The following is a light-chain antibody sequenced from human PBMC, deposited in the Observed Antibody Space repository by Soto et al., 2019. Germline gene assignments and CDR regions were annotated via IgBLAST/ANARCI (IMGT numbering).Light chain of an antibody. CDR3: QHES. CDR2: DAS. J-gene: IGKJ1*01. V-gene: IGKV1-5*01. Sequence: DIQMTQSPSTLSASVGDRITITCRASKSIDRWLAWYQQKPGKAPKLLVYDASTMARGVSSRFSGSGSGTEFALTINSLQPEDFGTYYCQHESFGQGTRVDMK. CDR1: KSIDRW.